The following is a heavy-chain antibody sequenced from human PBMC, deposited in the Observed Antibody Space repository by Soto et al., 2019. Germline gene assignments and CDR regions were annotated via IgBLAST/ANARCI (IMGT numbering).Heavy chain of an antibody. V-gene: IGHV3-33*01. D-gene: IGHD6-13*01. J-gene: IGHJ6*02. Sequence: GGSLRLSCAASGFTFSSYGMHWVRQAPGKGLEWVAVIWYDGSNKYYADSVKGRFTISRDNSKNTLYLQMNSLRAEDTAVYYCARDIAAAGKTDGGRNDYYYGMDVWGQGTTVTVSS. CDR3: ARDIAAAGKTDGGRNDYYYGMDV. CDR2: IWYDGSNK. CDR1: GFTFSSYG.